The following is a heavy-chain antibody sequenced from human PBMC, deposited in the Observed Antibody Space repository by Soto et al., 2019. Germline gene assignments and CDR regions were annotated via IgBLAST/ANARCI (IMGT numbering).Heavy chain of an antibody. J-gene: IGHJ4*02. D-gene: IGHD3-22*01. V-gene: IGHV4-59*01. CDR2: LYYGRRA. CDR3: ALRSMAVVPEY. Sequence: QVQLQESGTGLVKPSETLSLTCAVSGDSISSYYCMWIRQPPGKGLESIGYLYYGRRANYNPSLESRVTLSVDTSTNQCSLTLSSMTAADTAVYYCALRSMAVVPEYWGQGTLVTVSS. CDR1: GDSISSYY.